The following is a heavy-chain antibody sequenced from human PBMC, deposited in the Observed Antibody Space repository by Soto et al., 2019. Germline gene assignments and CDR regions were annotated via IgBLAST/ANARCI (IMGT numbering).Heavy chain of an antibody. CDR3: VKGDYFSYMDV. CDR2: ISSSSGAI. J-gene: IGHJ6*03. Sequence: EVQLVESGGGFIQPGGSLRLSCAASGFNFGAYAMNWVRQVPGKGLEWVSYISSSSGAIYYADSVRGRFTISRDNGNNSLNLQMSSLRAGDTAVYDCVKGDYFSYMDVWGKGTTVIVSS. D-gene: IGHD3-16*01. V-gene: IGHV3-48*01. CDR1: GFNFGAYA.